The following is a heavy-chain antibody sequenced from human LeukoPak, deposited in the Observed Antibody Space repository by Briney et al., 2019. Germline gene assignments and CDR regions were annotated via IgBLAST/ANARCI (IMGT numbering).Heavy chain of an antibody. V-gene: IGHV3-7*01. Sequence: GGSLTLSCAASGFTFSSYWMSWVRQAPGKGLEWVANIKQDGSDKYYVDSVKGRFTISRDNAKNSLYLQMNSLRAEDTAVYYCARDRLAAAGGHDYWGQGTLVTVSS. CDR1: GFTFSSYW. J-gene: IGHJ4*02. CDR2: IKQDGSDK. D-gene: IGHD6-13*01. CDR3: ARDRLAAAGGHDY.